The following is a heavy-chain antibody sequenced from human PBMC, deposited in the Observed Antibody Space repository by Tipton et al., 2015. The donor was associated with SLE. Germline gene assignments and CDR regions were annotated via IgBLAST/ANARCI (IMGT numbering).Heavy chain of an antibody. CDR3: AKFGSSWSFDY. V-gene: IGHV3-74*01. D-gene: IGHD6-13*01. CDR1: GFTFSDYY. Sequence: SLRLSCAVSGFTFSDYYMSWIRQAPGKGLVWVSRINSDGSSTSYADTVKGRFTISRDNSKNTVYLQMSNLRVEDTAVYYCAKFGSSWSFDYWGQGTLVTVSS. CDR2: INSDGSST. J-gene: IGHJ4*02.